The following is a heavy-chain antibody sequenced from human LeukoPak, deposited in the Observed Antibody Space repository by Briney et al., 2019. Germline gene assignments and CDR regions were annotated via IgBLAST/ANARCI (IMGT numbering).Heavy chain of an antibody. V-gene: IGHV3-23*01. CDR2: ISGSGRGSST. J-gene: IGHJ4*02. Sequence: GGSLRLSCAASGFTFSSSAMSWVRQAPGKGLEWVSTISGSGRGSSTYYADSLKGRFTISRDNSKNTLYLQMNSLRAEDTAVYYCAKIRGWELLCFDYWGQGTLVTVSS. CDR3: AKIRGWELLCFDY. CDR1: GFTFSSSA. D-gene: IGHD1-26*01.